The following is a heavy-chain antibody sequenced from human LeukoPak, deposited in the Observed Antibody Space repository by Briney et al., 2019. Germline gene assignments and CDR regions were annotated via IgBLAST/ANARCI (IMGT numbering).Heavy chain of an antibody. Sequence: SETLSLTCTVSGGSITGYYWSWIRQPPGKGLEWIGYIYYSGSTNYNPSLKSRVTISVDTSKNQFSLKLSSVTAADTAVYYCARDPAGYYMDVWGKGTTVTVSS. J-gene: IGHJ6*03. V-gene: IGHV4-59*01. D-gene: IGHD6-19*01. CDR2: IYYSGST. CDR1: GGSITGYY. CDR3: ARDPAGYYMDV.